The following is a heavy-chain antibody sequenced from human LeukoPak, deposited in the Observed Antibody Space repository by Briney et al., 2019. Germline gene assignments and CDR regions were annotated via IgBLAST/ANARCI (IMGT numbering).Heavy chain of an antibody. D-gene: IGHD1-26*01. CDR1: GYTFTGYY. CDR3: ARAEVGATLPFDY. CDR2: INPNSGGT. V-gene: IGHV1-2*02. J-gene: IGHJ4*02. Sequence: GASVKVSCKASGYTFTGYYMFWVRQAPGQGLEWMGWINPNSGGTNYAQKFQGRVTMTRDTSISTAYMELSRLRSDDTAVYYCARAEVGATLPFDYWGQGTLVTVSS.